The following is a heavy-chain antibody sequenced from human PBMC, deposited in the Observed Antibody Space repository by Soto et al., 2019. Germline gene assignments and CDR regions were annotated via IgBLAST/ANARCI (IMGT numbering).Heavy chain of an antibody. J-gene: IGHJ4*02. D-gene: IGHD6-19*01. CDR2: IWSDASIK. V-gene: IGHV3-33*01. CDR3: ARGGSSGWRDFDY. Sequence: PGGSLRLSCAVSGFTLSNYDMHWVRQAPGKGLEWVAVIWSDASIKFYAESVKGRFTISRDNSRNTLYLQLNSLRAGDTAVYYCARGGSSGWRDFDYWGQGTLVTAPQ. CDR1: GFTLSNYD.